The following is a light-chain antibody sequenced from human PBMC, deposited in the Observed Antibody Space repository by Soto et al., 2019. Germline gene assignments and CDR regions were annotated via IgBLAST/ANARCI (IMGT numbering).Light chain of an antibody. CDR3: KQSSSTPQT. CDR2: VAS. J-gene: IGKJ4*01. Sequence: DIQMTQSPSSLSASIGDRVTITCRASQNVGTYLSWYQQKQGKAPKLLINVASTLQSGVPSRFSGSGSGTDFTLAISSLQPEDFATYYCKQSSSTPQTFGGGTRVEIK. CDR1: QNVGTY. V-gene: IGKV1-39*01.